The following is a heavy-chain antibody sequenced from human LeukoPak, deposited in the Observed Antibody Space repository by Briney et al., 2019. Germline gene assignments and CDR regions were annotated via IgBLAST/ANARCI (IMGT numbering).Heavy chain of an antibody. J-gene: IGHJ4*02. CDR3: ARPRIAVADSPALYYFDY. CDR1: GFTFSSDS. CDR2: ISSSSSYI. V-gene: IGHV3-21*01. D-gene: IGHD6-19*01. Sequence: PGGSLRLSCAASGFTFSSDSMNWVRQAPGKGLEWVSSISSSSSYIYYADSVKGRFTISRDNAKNSLYLQMNSLRAEDTAVYYCARPRIAVADSPALYYFDYWGQGTLVTVSS.